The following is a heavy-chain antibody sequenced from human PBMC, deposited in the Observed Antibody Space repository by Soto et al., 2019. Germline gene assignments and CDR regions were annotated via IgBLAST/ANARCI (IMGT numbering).Heavy chain of an antibody. CDR2: INAGNGNT. Sequence: GASVKVSCKASGYTFTSYAIHWVRQAPGQRLEWMGWINAGNGNTKYSQKFQGRVTITRDTSASTAYMELSSLRSQDTAVCYCARVLGVAKGDYWGQGTLVTV. CDR1: GYTFTSYA. D-gene: IGHD3-3*01. V-gene: IGHV1-3*01. CDR3: ARVLGVAKGDY. J-gene: IGHJ4*02.